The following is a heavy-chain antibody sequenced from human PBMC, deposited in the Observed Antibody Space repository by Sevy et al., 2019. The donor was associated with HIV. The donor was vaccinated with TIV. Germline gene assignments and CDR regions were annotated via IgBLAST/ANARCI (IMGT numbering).Heavy chain of an antibody. CDR1: GFTFSSYS. Sequence: LGGSLRLSCAASGFTFSSYSMNWVRQAPGKGLEWVSSISSSSSYIYYADSVKGRFTISRDNAKNSLYLQMNSLRAEDTVVYYGAKDVTSDCNNRRVAAERHYYYGMDVWGQGTTVTVSS. V-gene: IGHV3-21*01. D-gene: IGHD2-21*02. J-gene: IGHJ6*02. CDR2: ISSSSSYI. CDR3: AKDVTSDCNNRRVAAERHYYYGMDV.